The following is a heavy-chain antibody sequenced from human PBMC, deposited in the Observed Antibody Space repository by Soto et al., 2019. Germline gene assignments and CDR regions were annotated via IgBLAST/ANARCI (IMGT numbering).Heavy chain of an antibody. J-gene: IGHJ6*02. V-gene: IGHV1-69*13. Sequence: SVKVSCKASGGTFSSYAISWVRQAPGQGLEWMGGIMPIFGTANYAQKFQGRVTITADESTSTAYMELSSLRSEDTAVYYCARGDIVVVPAAMRTAPDGYYYYYGMDVWGQGTTVTVSS. CDR1: GGTFSSYA. CDR3: ARGDIVVVPAAMRTAPDGYYYYYGMDV. CDR2: IMPIFGTA. D-gene: IGHD2-2*01.